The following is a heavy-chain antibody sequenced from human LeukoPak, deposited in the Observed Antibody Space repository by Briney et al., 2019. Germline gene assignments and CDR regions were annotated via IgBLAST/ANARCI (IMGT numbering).Heavy chain of an antibody. J-gene: IGHJ6*03. CDR1: GGSISSHY. CDR3: AREVRGSGWYFEYYYYMDV. D-gene: IGHD6-19*01. CDR2: IYYSGST. V-gene: IGHV4-59*11. Sequence: PSETLSLTCTVSGGSISSHYWSWIRQPPGKGLEWIGYIYYSGSTNYNPSPKSRVTISVDTSKNQFSLKLSSVTAADTAVYYCAREVRGSGWYFEYYYYMDVWGKGTTVTVSS.